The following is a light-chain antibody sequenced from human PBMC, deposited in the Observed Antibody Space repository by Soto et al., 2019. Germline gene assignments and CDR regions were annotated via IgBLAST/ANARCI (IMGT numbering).Light chain of an antibody. Sequence: EIVMTQSPATLSVSPGERATLYCRASQSVSSNLAWYQQKPGQAPRLLIYGASTRATGIPARFSGSGSGTEFTLTISSLQSEDVAVYYCQQYHHWPVTFGGGTKVDIK. CDR3: QQYHHWPVT. CDR1: QSVSSN. J-gene: IGKJ4*01. V-gene: IGKV3-15*01. CDR2: GAS.